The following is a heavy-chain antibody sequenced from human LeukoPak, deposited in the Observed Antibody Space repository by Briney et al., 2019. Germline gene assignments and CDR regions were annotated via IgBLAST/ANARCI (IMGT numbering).Heavy chain of an antibody. Sequence: SETLSLTCTVSGGSISRYYWSWIRQTAGKRLEWIGRMYSTGSTNYNPSLKSRVTMSVDTSKNHFSLKLSSVTAADTAVYYCASSPTYYYGSGSYEYWGQGTLVTVSS. CDR3: ASSPTYYYGSGSYEY. CDR1: GGSISRYY. V-gene: IGHV4-4*07. D-gene: IGHD3-10*01. CDR2: MYSTGST. J-gene: IGHJ4*02.